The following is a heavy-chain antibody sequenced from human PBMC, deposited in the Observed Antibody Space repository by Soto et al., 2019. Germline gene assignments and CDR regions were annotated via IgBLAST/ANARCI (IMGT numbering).Heavy chain of an antibody. D-gene: IGHD6-6*01. V-gene: IGHV1-2*02. J-gene: IGHJ4*02. CDR3: ARDFSSSADGFDY. Sequence: ASVKVSCKASGYTFTDNYIHWVRQAPGHGLEWMGWINPNTGGTNYAQKFQGRVTMTRDTSITTAYMELSRLRSDDTAVYYCARDFSSSADGFDYWGQGTLVTVSS. CDR2: INPNTGGT. CDR1: GYTFTDNY.